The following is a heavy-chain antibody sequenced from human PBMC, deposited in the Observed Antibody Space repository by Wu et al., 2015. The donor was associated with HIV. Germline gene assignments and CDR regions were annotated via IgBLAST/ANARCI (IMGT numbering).Heavy chain of an antibody. CDR1: GYTFPNFL. CDR2: INPYGDNK. Sequence: QLVQSGPEMKKPGASVTVACKTSGYTFPNFLIHWFRQAPGQGLEWVGYINPYGDNKELGQKFHDRVTMKTDTSTNTVFMEIKGLASDDTAVYYCAREGTSSWFYWGQGTLVTVSS. D-gene: IGHD6-13*01. CDR3: AREGTSSWFY. J-gene: IGHJ4*02. V-gene: IGHV1-18*01.